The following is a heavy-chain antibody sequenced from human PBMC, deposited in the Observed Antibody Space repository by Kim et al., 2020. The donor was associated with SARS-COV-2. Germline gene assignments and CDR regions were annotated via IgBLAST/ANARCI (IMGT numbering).Heavy chain of an antibody. V-gene: IGHV3-33*01. CDR3: ARGPHISGYQLTLDP. J-gene: IGHJ5*02. CDR2: MWYNTKNYIK. D-gene: IGHD3-22*01. Sequence: GGSLRLSCAASGFTFSDYGMHWVRQAPGKGLEWVAVMWYNTKNYIKSYADSVNGRFTISRDNFKNTLYLQMNSLRADDTAVYYCARGPHISGYQLTLDPWGQGTLVTVSS. CDR1: GFTFSDYG.